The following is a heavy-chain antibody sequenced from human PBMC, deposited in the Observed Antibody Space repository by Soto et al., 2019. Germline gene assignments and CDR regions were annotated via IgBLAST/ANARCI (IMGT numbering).Heavy chain of an antibody. CDR1: GFTFSSYG. V-gene: IGHV3-33*01. CDR3: ARDAVVVPAAINYFDY. J-gene: IGHJ4*02. CDR2: IWYDGSNK. Sequence: PGGSLRLSCAASGFTFSSYGMHWVRQAPGKGLEWVAVIWYDGSNKYYADSVKGRFTISRDNSKNTLYLQMNILRAEDTAVYYCARDAVVVPAAINYFDYWGQGTLVTVPQ. D-gene: IGHD2-2*02.